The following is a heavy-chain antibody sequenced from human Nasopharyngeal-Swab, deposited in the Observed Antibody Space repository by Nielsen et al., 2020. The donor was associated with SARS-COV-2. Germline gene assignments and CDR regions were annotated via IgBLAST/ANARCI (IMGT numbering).Heavy chain of an antibody. CDR2: IYYSGST. CDR3: AREVATYFFDY. Sequence: SETLSLTCTVSGGSISSSSYYWGWIRQPPGKGLEWIGSIYYSGSTYYNPSLKSRVTISVDTSKNQISLKLSSVTAADTAVYYCAREVATYFFDYWGQGTLVTVSS. V-gene: IGHV4-39*01. CDR1: GGSISSSSYY. J-gene: IGHJ4*02. D-gene: IGHD5-24*01.